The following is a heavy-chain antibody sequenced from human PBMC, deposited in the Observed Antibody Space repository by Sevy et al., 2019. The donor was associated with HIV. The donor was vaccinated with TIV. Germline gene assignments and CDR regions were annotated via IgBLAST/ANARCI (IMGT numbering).Heavy chain of an antibody. Sequence: ASVKVSCKASGGTFSSYAISWVRQAPGQGLEWMGGIIPIYGTANYAREFQGRVTITADKSTSTAYMELRSLRSEDTAVYYCARAPYYYDSSATFCGAFDIWGQWTMVTVSS. CDR2: IIPIYGTA. V-gene: IGHV1-69*06. CDR3: ARAPYYYDSSATFCGAFDI. D-gene: IGHD3-22*01. J-gene: IGHJ3*02. CDR1: GGTFSSYA.